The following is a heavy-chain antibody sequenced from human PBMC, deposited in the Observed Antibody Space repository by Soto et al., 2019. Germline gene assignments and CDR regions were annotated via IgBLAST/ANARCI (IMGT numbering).Heavy chain of an antibody. CDR3: ARDHGETDYDYVWGSYRLDY. CDR2: IIPIFGTA. J-gene: IGHJ4*02. CDR1: GGTFSSYA. D-gene: IGHD3-16*02. V-gene: IGHV1-69*13. Sequence: GASVKVSCKASGGTFSSYAISWVRQAPGQGLEWMGGIIPIFGTANYAQKFQGRVTITADESTSTAYMELSSLRSEDTAVYYCARDHGETDYDYVWGSYRLDYWGQGTLVTVSS.